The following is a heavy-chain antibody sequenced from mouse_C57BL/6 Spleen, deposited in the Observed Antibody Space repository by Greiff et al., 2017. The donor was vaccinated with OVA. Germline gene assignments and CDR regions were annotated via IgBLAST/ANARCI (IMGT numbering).Heavy chain of an antibody. J-gene: IGHJ1*03. CDR3: ASRDGSSYFDV. CDR2: IDPSDSYT. Sequence: QVQLQQPGAELVMPGASVKLSCKASGYTFTSYWMHWVKQRPGQGLEWIGEIDPSDSYTNYNQKFKGKSTLTVDKSSSPAYMQLSSLTSEDSAVYYCASRDGSSYFDVWGTGTTVTVSS. V-gene: IGHV1-69*01. CDR1: GYTFTSYW. D-gene: IGHD1-1*01.